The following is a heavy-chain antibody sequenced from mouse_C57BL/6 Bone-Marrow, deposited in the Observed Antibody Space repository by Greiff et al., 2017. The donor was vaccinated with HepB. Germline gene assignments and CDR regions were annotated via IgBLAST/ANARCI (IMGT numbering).Heavy chain of an antibody. CDR3: AGPYYYGSSPFAY. J-gene: IGHJ3*01. Sequence: EVKLMESGGDLVKPGGSLKLSCAASGFTFSSYGMSWVRQTPDKRLEWVATISSGGSYTYYPDSVKGRFTISRDNAKNTLYLQMSSLKSEDTAMYYCAGPYYYGSSPFAYWGQGTLVTVSA. CDR2: ISSGGSYT. V-gene: IGHV5-6*01. CDR1: GFTFSSYG. D-gene: IGHD1-1*01.